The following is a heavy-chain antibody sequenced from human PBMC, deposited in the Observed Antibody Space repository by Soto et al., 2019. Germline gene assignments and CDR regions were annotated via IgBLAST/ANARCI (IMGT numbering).Heavy chain of an antibody. J-gene: IGHJ4*02. Sequence: QVQLVQSGAEVKKPGASVKVSCKASGYTFTSYDITWVRQATGQGLEWMGWMNPNSGNTGYAQKFQGRVTMTRNTPRSTAHMELSSLRSEDTAVYYGAICCWNYVVSVYWGQGTLVTVSS. CDR1: GYTFTSYD. D-gene: IGHD1-7*01. CDR2: MNPNSGNT. CDR3: AICCWNYVVSVY. V-gene: IGHV1-8*01.